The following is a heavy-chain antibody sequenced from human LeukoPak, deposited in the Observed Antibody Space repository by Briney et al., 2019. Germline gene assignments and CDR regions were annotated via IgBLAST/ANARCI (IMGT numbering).Heavy chain of an antibody. CDR1: GYTFTGYY. CDR2: INPNSGGT. J-gene: IGHJ3*02. CDR3: ARGEANWYDAFDI. V-gene: IGHV1-2*02. Sequence: ASVKVSCKASGYTFTGYYMHWVRQAPGQGLEWMGWINPNSGGTDYAQKFQGRVTMTRDTSISTAYMELSRLRSDDTAVYYCARGEANWYDAFDIWGQGTMVTVSS. D-gene: IGHD7-27*01.